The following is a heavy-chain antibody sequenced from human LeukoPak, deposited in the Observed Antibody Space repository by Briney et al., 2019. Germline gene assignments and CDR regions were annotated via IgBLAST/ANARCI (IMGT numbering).Heavy chain of an antibody. J-gene: IGHJ6*02. D-gene: IGHD6-6*01. CDR3: ARVGPPSSSSFYYYYYGMDV. CDR2: INTNTGNP. V-gene: IGHV7-4-1*02. CDR1: GYTFTSYA. Sequence: ASVKVYCKASGYTFTSYAMNWVRQAPGQGLEWMGWINTNTGNPTYAQGFTGRFVFSLDTSVSTAYLQISSLKAEDTAVYYCARVGPPSSSSFYYYYYGMDVWGQGTTVTVSS.